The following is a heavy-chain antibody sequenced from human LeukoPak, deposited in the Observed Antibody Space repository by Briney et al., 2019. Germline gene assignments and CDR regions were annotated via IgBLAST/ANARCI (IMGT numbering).Heavy chain of an antibody. J-gene: IGHJ5*02. Sequence: SETLSLTCTVSGYSISSGYSWGWIRQTPGKGPEWIGSIDHSGSTYYNPSLSGRVTISVDTSKNQFSLKLSSVTAADTAVYYCARGYSSGWSGFDPWGQGTLVTVSS. D-gene: IGHD6-19*01. V-gene: IGHV4-38-2*02. CDR3: ARGYSSGWSGFDP. CDR1: GYSISSGYS. CDR2: IDHSGST.